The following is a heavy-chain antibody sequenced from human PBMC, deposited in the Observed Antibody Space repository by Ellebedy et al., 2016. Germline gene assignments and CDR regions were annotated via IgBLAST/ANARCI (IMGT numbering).Heavy chain of an antibody. CDR1: GFTFSNAW. J-gene: IGHJ4*02. D-gene: IGHD6-13*01. CDR3: TTDHVYSSSWYPSYYFDY. Sequence: GESLKISCAASGFTFSNAWMSWVRQAPGKGLEWVGRIKSKTDGGTTDYAAPVKGRFTISRDDSKNTLYLQMNSLKTEDTAVYYCTTDHVYSSSWYPSYYFDYWGQGTLVTVSS. CDR2: IKSKTDGGTT. V-gene: IGHV3-15*01.